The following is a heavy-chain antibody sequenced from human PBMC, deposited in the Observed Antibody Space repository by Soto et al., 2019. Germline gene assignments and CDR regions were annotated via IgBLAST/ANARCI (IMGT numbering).Heavy chain of an antibody. CDR1: GLTFRSQG. Sequence: LVESGGGVVQPGRSLRLSCVVSGLTFRSQGMHWVRQAPGKGLEWVAVIRNDGISKYYGDSVKGRFTISRDNSKNTLYLQMDSLRAEDTATYYCARNPSQVDLASMKDWGRGTLVTVSS. V-gene: IGHV3-33*01. CDR3: ARNPSQVDLASMKD. CDR2: IRNDGISK. D-gene: IGHD5-12*01. J-gene: IGHJ4*02.